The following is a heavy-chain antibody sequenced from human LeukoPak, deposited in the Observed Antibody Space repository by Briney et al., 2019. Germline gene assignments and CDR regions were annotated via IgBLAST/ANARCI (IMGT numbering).Heavy chain of an antibody. CDR3: ARALATVTTFLY. CDR1: GYTFTSYG. V-gene: IGHV1-18*01. Sequence: EASVKVSCKASGYTFTSYGISWVRQAPGQGLEWMGWISAYNGDTNYAQKLQGRVTMTTDTSTSTAYMELRSLRSDDTAVYYCARALATVTTFLYWGQGTLVTVSS. D-gene: IGHD4-17*01. J-gene: IGHJ4*02. CDR2: ISAYNGDT.